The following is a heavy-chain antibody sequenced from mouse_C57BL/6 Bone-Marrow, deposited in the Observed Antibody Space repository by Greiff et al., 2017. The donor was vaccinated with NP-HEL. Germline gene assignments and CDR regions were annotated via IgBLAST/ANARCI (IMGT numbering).Heavy chain of an antibody. CDR1: GFTFSDAW. Sequence: EVQRVESGGGLVQPGGSMKLSCAASGFTFSDAWMDWVRQSPEKGLEWVAEIRNKANNHATYYAESVKGRFTISRDDSKSSVYLQMNSLRAEDTGIYYCTRWRIYYDFYYAMDYWGQGTSVTVSS. D-gene: IGHD2-4*01. J-gene: IGHJ4*01. CDR3: TRWRIYYDFYYAMDY. CDR2: IRNKANNHAT. V-gene: IGHV6-6*01.